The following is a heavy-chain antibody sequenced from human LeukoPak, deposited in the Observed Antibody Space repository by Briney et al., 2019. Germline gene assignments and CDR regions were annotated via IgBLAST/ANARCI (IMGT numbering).Heavy chain of an antibody. V-gene: IGHV1-18*01. CDR1: GYTFTSYG. J-gene: IGHJ4*02. D-gene: IGHD4-23*01. Sequence: ASVTVSCTASGYTFTSYGISWVRQAPGQGLEWMGWISAYNGNTNYAQKLQDRVTMTTDTSTSTAYMELRSLRSDDTAVYYCARDYGGCTDYWGQGTLVTVSS. CDR2: ISAYNGNT. CDR3: ARDYGGCTDY.